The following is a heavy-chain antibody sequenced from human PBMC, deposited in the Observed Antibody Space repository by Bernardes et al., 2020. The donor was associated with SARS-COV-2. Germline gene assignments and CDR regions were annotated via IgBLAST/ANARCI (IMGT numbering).Heavy chain of an antibody. V-gene: IGHV3-74*01. CDR1: GFTFSNYW. Sequence: GGSLRLSCAASGFTFSNYWMHWVRQVPGKGLLWVSRVDTDGRSTDYADSVKGRFTISRDNARNTVSLQMNSLRAEDSAVYYCVRSAYYASSGYFYKDWGQGTLVTVSP. CDR3: VRSAYYASSGYFYKD. D-gene: IGHD3-22*01. CDR2: VDTDGRST. J-gene: IGHJ4*02.